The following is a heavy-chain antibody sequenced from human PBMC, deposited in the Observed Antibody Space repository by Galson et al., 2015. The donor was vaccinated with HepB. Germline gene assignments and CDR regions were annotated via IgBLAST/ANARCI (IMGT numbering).Heavy chain of an antibody. CDR2: IYYNGDT. CDR3: ARHSAYGDYADY. J-gene: IGHJ4*02. Sequence: ETLSLTCPVSGGSISSAIHYWGWIRQAPGKGLEWIGSIYYNGDTYYNPYLKSRVTISLDMSKNQFSLHLSSVTATDTAVYYCARHSAYGDYADYWGQGTLVTVSS. CDR1: GGSISSAIHY. V-gene: IGHV4-39*01. D-gene: IGHD4-17*01.